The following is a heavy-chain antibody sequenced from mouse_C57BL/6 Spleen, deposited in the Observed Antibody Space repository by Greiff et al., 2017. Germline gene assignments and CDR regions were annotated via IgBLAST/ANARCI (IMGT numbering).Heavy chain of an antibody. CDR2: ISYDGSN. J-gene: IGHJ3*01. CDR1: GYSITSGYY. V-gene: IGHV3-6*01. Sequence: EVQRVESGPGLVKPSPSLSLTCSVTGYSITSGYYWNWIRQSPGNKLEWMGYISYDGSNNYNPSLKNRISITRDTSKNQFCLKLDSVTTEDTATYYCVHDGYYVWFAYWGQGTLVTVSA. D-gene: IGHD2-3*01. CDR3: VHDGYYVWFAY.